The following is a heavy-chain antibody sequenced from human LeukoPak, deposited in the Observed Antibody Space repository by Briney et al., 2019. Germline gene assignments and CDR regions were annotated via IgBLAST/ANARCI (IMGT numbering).Heavy chain of an antibody. CDR2: MNPNSGNT. Sequence: ASVKVSCKAPGYTFTSYDINWVRQATGQGLEWMGWMNPNSGNTGYAQKFQGRVTMTRNTSISTAYMELSSLRSEDTAVYYCARSLAVAGPWVDYWGQGTLVTVSS. CDR3: ARSLAVAGPWVDY. J-gene: IGHJ4*02. CDR1: GYTFTSYD. D-gene: IGHD6-19*01. V-gene: IGHV1-8*01.